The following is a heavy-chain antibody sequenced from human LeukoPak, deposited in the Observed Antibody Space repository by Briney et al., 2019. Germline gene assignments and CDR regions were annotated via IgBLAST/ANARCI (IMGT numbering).Heavy chain of an antibody. CDR3: AREGLCSGGSCTFDY. J-gene: IGHJ4*02. D-gene: IGHD2-15*01. CDR1: GYSISSGYY. V-gene: IGHV4-38-2*02. Sequence: PSETLSLTCAVSGYSISSGYYWGWIRQPPGKGPEWIGSIYHSGSTYYNPSLKSRVTISVDTSKNQFSLKLSSVTAADTAVYYCAREGLCSGGSCTFDYWGQGTLVTVSS. CDR2: IYHSGST.